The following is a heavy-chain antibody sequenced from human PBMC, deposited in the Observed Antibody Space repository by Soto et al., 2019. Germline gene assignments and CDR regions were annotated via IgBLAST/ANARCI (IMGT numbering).Heavy chain of an antibody. V-gene: IGHV1-69*06. D-gene: IGHD1-26*01. J-gene: IGHJ4*02. CDR1: GGTFSTYS. CDR3: ASSSGNNYGVGTNYYFDY. Sequence: QVQLVQSGAEVKKPGSSVKVSCKTSGGTFSTYSIVWVRQAPGEGLEWMGGIIPIVGTANYAQKFQDRVTITADKSTNTAFMELSSLKSEDTAMYYCASSSGNNYGVGTNYYFDYWGQGTRVTVSS. CDR2: IIPIVGTA.